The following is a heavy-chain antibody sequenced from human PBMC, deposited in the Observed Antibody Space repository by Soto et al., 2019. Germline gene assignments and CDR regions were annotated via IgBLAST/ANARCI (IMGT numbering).Heavy chain of an antibody. J-gene: IGHJ6*02. CDR2: MNPKRGDT. Sequence: QVPLVQSGAEVKKPGASVKVSCKSSGYPLTNYALTWVRQASGQGLEWMAWMNPKRGDTAYAQKFQGRVTVTTNTSLNTAYMELSSLSSEDTAVYYCASTVVQFLEWPYYYQYYGMDVWAKGPRSPSP. CDR1: GYPLTNYA. CDR3: ASTVVQFLEWPYYYQYYGMDV. D-gene: IGHD3-3*01. V-gene: IGHV1-8*01.